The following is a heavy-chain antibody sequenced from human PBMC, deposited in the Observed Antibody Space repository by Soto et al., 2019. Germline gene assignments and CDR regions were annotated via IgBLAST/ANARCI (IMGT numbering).Heavy chain of an antibody. CDR1: GFMFSGFG. CDR2: ISKDGSKK. D-gene: IGHD3-10*01. CDR3: ANPSGYYFGLGSHDEASDM. Sequence: LRLSCAASGFMFSGFGMHWVRQAPGKGLQWVAGISKDGSKKYYADSVKGRFTISRDNSKKTLYLQMNNLRAEDTAVYYCANPSGYYFGLGSHDEASDMWGQGTGVTVSS. V-gene: IGHV3-30*18. J-gene: IGHJ3*02.